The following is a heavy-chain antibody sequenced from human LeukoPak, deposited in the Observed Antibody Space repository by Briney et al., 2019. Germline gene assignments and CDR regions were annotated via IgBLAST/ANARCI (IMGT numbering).Heavy chain of an antibody. D-gene: IGHD3-22*01. CDR1: GFTFSNYA. CDR3: ASHYDTSGYHYFDF. CDR2: ISSDGSNK. J-gene: IGHJ4*02. V-gene: IGHV3-30-3*01. Sequence: GGSLRLSCAASGFTFSNYAMHWVRQAPGKGLEWVAVISSDGSNKYYADSVKGRFTISRDNSKNTLYLQMNSLRAEDTAVYSCASHYDTSGYHYFDFWGQGTLVTVAS.